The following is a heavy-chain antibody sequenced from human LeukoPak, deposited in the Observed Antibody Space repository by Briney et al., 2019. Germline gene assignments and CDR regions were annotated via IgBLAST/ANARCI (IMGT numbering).Heavy chain of an antibody. J-gene: IGHJ4*02. D-gene: IGHD1-26*01. Sequence: GRSLRLSCAASGFTFSSYGMHWVRQAPGKGLEWVAVISYDGTNKYYADSVRGRFTISRDNSKNTLYLQMNSLRAEDTAVYYCAKGLDSRRELAPFDYWGQGTLVTVPS. CDR3: AKGLDSRRELAPFDY. CDR1: GFTFSSYG. V-gene: IGHV3-30*18. CDR2: ISYDGTNK.